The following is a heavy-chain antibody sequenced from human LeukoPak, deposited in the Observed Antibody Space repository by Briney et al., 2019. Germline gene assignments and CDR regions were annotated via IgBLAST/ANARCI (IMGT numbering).Heavy chain of an antibody. CDR1: GFTFSTYA. D-gene: IGHD3-16*01. V-gene: IGHV3-23*01. J-gene: IGHJ4*02. CDR2: ISGSGGST. Sequence: GGSLRLSCAASGFTFSTYAMTWVRQAPGKGLEWVSAISGSGGSTYYADSGKGRFTISRDNSKNTLYLQMNSLRAEDTAVYYCAKDIWGREAYWGQGNLVTVSS. CDR3: AKDIWGREAY.